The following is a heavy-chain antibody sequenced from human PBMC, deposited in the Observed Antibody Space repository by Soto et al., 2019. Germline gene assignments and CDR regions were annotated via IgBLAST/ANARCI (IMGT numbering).Heavy chain of an antibody. V-gene: IGHV1-2*04. D-gene: IGHD6-13*01. CDR2: INPNSGGT. J-gene: IGHJ4*02. CDR3: ARAHSSSWYYFDY. Sequence: ASVKVSCKASGYTFTGYYMHWVRQAPGQGLEWMGWINPNSGGTNYAQKFQGWVTMTRDTSISTAYMELSRLRSDDTALYSCARAHSSSWYYFDYWGQGTLVTVSS. CDR1: GYTFTGYY.